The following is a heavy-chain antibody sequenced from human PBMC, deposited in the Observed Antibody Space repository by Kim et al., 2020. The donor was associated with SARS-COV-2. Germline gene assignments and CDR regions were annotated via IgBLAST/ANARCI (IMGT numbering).Heavy chain of an antibody. J-gene: IGHJ3*02. D-gene: IGHD2-8*01. V-gene: IGHV4-31*02. CDR2: T. CDR3: ARSEWTDAFDI. Sequence: TYNNPSPTSRVTRSVDTSKNQFSLKLSSVTAADTAVYYCARSEWTDAFDIWGQGTMVTVSS.